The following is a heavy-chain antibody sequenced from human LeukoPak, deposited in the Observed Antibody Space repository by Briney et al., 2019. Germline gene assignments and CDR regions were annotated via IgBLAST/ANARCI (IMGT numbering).Heavy chain of an antibody. CDR1: GFTFSSYA. Sequence: GGSLRLSCAASGFTFSSYAMSWVRQAPGKGLEWVSAISGSGGSTYYADSVKGRFTISRDNSKNTLYLQMNSLRAEDTAVYYCAKTPVVLIFMVWGVIGFDYWGQGTLVTVSS. CDR3: AKTPVVLIFMVWGVIGFDY. CDR2: ISGSGGST. D-gene: IGHD3-10*01. V-gene: IGHV3-23*01. J-gene: IGHJ4*02.